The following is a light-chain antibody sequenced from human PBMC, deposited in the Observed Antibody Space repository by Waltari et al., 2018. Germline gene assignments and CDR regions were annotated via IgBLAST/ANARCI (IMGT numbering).Light chain of an antibody. CDR2: WAS. CDR3: QQYYSTPWT. CDR1: QSVLYSSNNKNY. Sequence: DIVMTQSPDSLAASLGERAPTNCKSSQSVLYSSNNKNYLAWYQQKPGQPPKLLIYWASNRESGVPDRISGSGSGTDFTLTISSLQAEDVAVYYCQQYYSTPWTFGQGTKVEIK. V-gene: IGKV4-1*01. J-gene: IGKJ1*01.